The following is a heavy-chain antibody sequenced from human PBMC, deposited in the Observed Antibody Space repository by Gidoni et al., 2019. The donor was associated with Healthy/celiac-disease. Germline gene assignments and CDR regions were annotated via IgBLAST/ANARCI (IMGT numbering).Heavy chain of an antibody. D-gene: IGHD1-1*01. CDR3: ANWVRQESLDAFDI. Sequence: QVQLVESGGGVVQPGRALRLSCAASGFTFSSYGMHWVRQAPGKGLEWVAVISYDGSNKYYADSVKGRFTISRDNSKNTLYLQMNSLRAEDTAVYYCANWVRQESLDAFDIWGQGTMVTVSS. CDR2: ISYDGSNK. V-gene: IGHV3-30*18. J-gene: IGHJ3*02. CDR1: GFTFSSYG.